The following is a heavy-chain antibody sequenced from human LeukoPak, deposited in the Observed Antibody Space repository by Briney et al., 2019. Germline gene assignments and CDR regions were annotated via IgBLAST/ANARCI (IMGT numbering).Heavy chain of an antibody. V-gene: IGHV3-11*01. CDR3: ARAMVRGVPDY. Sequence: GGSLRLSCVASGFTFSDYYMSWIRQAPGKGLEWVSYISSSGSTIYYADSVKGRFTISRDNAKNSLYLQMNSLRAEDTAVYYCARAMVRGVPDYWGQGTLVTVSS. CDR1: GFTFSDYY. D-gene: IGHD3-10*01. J-gene: IGHJ4*02. CDR2: ISSSGSTI.